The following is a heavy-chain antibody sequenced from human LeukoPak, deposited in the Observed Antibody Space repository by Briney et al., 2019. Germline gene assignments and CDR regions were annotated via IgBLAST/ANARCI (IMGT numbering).Heavy chain of an antibody. J-gene: IGHJ3*02. CDR1: GFNFRSYG. CDR2: ISYDGSNK. V-gene: IGHV3-30*18. D-gene: IGHD5-18*01. CDR3: AKVDQELWLFLAFDI. Sequence: QPGGSLRLSCAASGFNFRSYGIHWIRQAPGKGLEWVAVISYDGSNKYYADSVKGRFTISRDNSKNTLYLQMNSLRAEDTAVYYCAKVDQELWLFLAFDIWGQGTMVTVSS.